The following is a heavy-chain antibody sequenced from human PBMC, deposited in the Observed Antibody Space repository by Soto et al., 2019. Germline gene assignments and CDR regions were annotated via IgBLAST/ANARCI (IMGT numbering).Heavy chain of an antibody. CDR3: ARDYDSSGYPRYYFDY. Sequence: ASVKVSCKASGYTFTSPGISWVRQAPGQGLEWMGIINPSGGSTSYAQKFQGRVTMTRDTSTSTVYMELSSLRSEDTAVYYCARDYDSSGYPRYYFDYWGQGTLVTVS. CDR2: INPSGGST. D-gene: IGHD3-22*01. CDR1: GYTFTSPG. J-gene: IGHJ4*02. V-gene: IGHV1-46*03.